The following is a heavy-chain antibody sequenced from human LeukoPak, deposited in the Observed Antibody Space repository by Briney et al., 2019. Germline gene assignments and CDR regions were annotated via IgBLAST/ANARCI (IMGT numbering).Heavy chain of an antibody. J-gene: IGHJ6*02. CDR1: GFTFSSYS. CDR3: ARDSYQLLSSDYYYGMDV. V-gene: IGHV3-21*01. CDR2: ISSSSSYI. D-gene: IGHD2-2*01. Sequence: GGSLRLSCAASGFTFSSYSMNWVRQAPGKGLEWVSSISSSSSYIYYADSVKGRFTISRDNAKNSLYLQMNSLRAEDTAVYYCARDSYQLLSSDYYYGMDVWGQGTTVTVSS.